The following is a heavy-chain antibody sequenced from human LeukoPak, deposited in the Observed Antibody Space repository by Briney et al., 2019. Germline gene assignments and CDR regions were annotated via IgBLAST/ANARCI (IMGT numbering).Heavy chain of an antibody. CDR3: ARVLGYCSGGSCTIAGEFDY. Sequence: PSGTLSLTCAVSGGSISSSNWWSWVRQPPGKGLEWIGEIYHSGSTNYNPSLKSRVTIPVDKSKNQFSLKLSSVTAADTAVYYCARVLGYCSGGSCTIAGEFDYWGQGTLVTVSS. D-gene: IGHD2-15*01. CDR2: IYHSGST. CDR1: GGSISSSNW. V-gene: IGHV4-4*02. J-gene: IGHJ4*02.